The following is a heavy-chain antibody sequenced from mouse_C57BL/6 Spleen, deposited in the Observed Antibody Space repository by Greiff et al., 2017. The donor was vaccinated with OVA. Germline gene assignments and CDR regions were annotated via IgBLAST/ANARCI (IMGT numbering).Heavy chain of an antibody. CDR2: IYPANGDT. J-gene: IGHJ4*01. V-gene: IGHV14-3*01. CDR1: GFDIKNTY. CDR3: AAYYSNDDVGMDY. Sequence: VQLQQSVAELVRPGASVKFSCTASGFDIKNTYMHWVKQRPEQGLEWIGRIYPANGDTNYAPKFQGKATLTADTSSNTAYLQLSSLTSEDTVIYYCAAYYSNDDVGMDYWGQGTSVTVSS. D-gene: IGHD2-5*01.